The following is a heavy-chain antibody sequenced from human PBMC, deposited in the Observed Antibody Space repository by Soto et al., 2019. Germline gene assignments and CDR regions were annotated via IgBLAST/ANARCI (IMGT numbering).Heavy chain of an antibody. J-gene: IGHJ4*02. V-gene: IGHV1-69*01. D-gene: IGHD3-10*01. Sequence: QVQLVQSGAEVKKPGSSVKVSCKVSGGPFSDYAVSWVRQAPGQGLEWMGGIIPMFGTANYAQKFQGRVTITADESTTTAYMELSSLRSEDTAVYYCARALDYYGSGNYYNRIDYWGQGTLVTVSS. CDR1: GGPFSDYA. CDR2: IIPMFGTA. CDR3: ARALDYYGSGNYYNRIDY.